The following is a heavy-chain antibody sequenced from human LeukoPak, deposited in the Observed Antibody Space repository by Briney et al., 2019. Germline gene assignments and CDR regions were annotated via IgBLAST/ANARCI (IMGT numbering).Heavy chain of an antibody. J-gene: IGHJ4*02. CDR2: ITGSGGST. V-gene: IGHV3-23*01. D-gene: IGHD4-17*01. CDR3: AKDQGLDYAPYGYATQFY. CDR1: GLVFSTSA. Sequence: GGSLRLSCAASGLVFSTSAMSWVRQAPGKGLQWVSSITGSGGSTHYADSVKGRFTISRDNSENTLYLQMHSLTVDDTAIYYCAKDQGLDYAPYGYATQFYWGQGALVTVSS.